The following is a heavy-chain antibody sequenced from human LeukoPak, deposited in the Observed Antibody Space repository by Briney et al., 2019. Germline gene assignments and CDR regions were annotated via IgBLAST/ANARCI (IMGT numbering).Heavy chain of an antibody. V-gene: IGHV4-4*02. CDR3: ATTAAAGTRLAWFDP. J-gene: IGHJ5*02. CDR2: IYHSGST. D-gene: IGHD6-13*01. Sequence: PSGTLSLTCVVSGGSISSYNWWSWVRQPPGKGLEWIGEIYHSGSTNYNPSLKSRVTISLDKSKNQFSLKLSSVTAADTAVYYCATTAAAGTRLAWFDPWGQGTLVTVSP. CDR1: GGSISSYNW.